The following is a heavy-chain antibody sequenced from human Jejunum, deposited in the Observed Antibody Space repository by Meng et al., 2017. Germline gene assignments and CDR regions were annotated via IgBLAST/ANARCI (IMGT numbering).Heavy chain of an antibody. J-gene: IGHJ4*02. V-gene: IGHV3-7*01. CDR3: ARGSQGLVRDGIDY. CDR1: GFTFSNYW. CDR2: IKQDGGEK. Sequence: GESLKISCAASGFTFSNYWMSWVRQAPGKGLEWVAIIKQDGGEKYYVDSVKGRFTISRDNGKNSVYLQVNSLRAEDTAVYYCARGSQGLVRDGIDYWGQGTLVTVSS. D-gene: IGHD6-19*01.